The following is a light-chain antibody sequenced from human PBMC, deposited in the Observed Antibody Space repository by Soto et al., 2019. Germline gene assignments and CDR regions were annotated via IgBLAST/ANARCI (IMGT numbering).Light chain of an antibody. CDR2: KVS. V-gene: IGKV2-30*01. J-gene: IGKJ2*01. CDR3: MQGTHWPSIKTYT. CDR1: QSLVYSDGNTY. Sequence: DVVMTQSPLSLPVTLGQPASISCRSSQSLVYSDGNTYLNWFQQRPGQSPRRLIYKVSNRDSGVPDRFSGSGSGTDFTLKISRVEAEDVGVSYCMQGTHWPSIKTYTFGQGTKLEIK.